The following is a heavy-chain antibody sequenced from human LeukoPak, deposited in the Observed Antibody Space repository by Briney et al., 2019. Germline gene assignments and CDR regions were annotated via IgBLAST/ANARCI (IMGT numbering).Heavy chain of an antibody. CDR2: IIPMLGIA. CDR3: ARDRPYTGGWRGFDY. CDR1: GGTFSRYA. V-gene: IGHV1-69*10. J-gene: IGHJ4*02. D-gene: IGHD6-19*01. Sequence: SAKVSCKASGGTFSRYAISWVRQAPQQGLEWMGGIIPMLGIANYAQKFQGRVTITADESTSTAYMELSSLRSEDTAVYYCARDRPYTGGWRGFDYWGQGTLVTVCS.